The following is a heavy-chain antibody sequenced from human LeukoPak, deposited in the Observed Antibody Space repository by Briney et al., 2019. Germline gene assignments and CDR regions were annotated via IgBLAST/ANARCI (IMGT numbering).Heavy chain of an antibody. J-gene: IGHJ4*02. V-gene: IGHV4-4*07. CDR3: AGDKSHAWLFDY. CDR1: GGSISSYY. Sequence: PSETLSLTCTVSGGSISSYYWSWIRQPAGKGLEWIGRFYTSGSTNYNPSLKSRVTMSVDTSKNQFSLKLSSVTAADTAVYYCAGDKSHAWLFDYWGQGTLVTVSS. D-gene: IGHD5-12*01. CDR2: FYTSGST.